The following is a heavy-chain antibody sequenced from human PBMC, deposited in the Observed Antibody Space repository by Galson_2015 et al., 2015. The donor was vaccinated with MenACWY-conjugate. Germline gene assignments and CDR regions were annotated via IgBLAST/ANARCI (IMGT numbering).Heavy chain of an antibody. CDR2: IKSKTDGGTT. CDR1: GFTFSNAW. D-gene: IGHD2-21*02. CDR3: TTCGDDCQDAFDI. J-gene: IGHJ3*02. V-gene: IGHV3-15*01. Sequence: SLRLSCAASGFTFSNAWMSWVRQAPGKGLEWVGRIKSKTDGGTTDYAAPVKGRFTVSRDDSKNTLYLQMNSLKTEDTAVYYCTTCGDDCQDAFDIWGQGTMVTVSS.